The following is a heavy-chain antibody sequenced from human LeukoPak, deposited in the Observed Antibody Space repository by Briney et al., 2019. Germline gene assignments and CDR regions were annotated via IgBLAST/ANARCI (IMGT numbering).Heavy chain of an antibody. CDR1: GGSISSGGYY. CDR3: ARDHLPSAGVRWFDP. Sequence: SQTLSLTCTVSGGSISSGGYYWSWIRQHPGKGLEWIGYIYYSGSTYYNPSLKSRVTISVDTSKNQFSLKLSSVTAADTAVYYCARDHLPSAGVRWFDPWGQGTLVTVSS. J-gene: IGHJ5*02. CDR2: IYYSGST. V-gene: IGHV4-31*03. D-gene: IGHD3-10*01.